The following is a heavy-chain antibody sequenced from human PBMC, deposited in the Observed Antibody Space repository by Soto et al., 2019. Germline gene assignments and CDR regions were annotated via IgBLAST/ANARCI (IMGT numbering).Heavy chain of an antibody. J-gene: IGHJ6*02. CDR3: ARSQGSSTSLEIYYYYYGMDA. V-gene: IGHV1-69*01. CDR2: IIPIPGTA. Sequence: QVQLVQSGAEVKKPGSSVKVSCKASGGTFGSYAISWVRQAPGQGLEWMGGIIPIPGTANYAQKFQGRVTIAADESTSTAYMELSSLRSEDTAVYYCARSQGSSTSLEIYYYYYGMDAWGQGTTVTVSS. CDR1: GGTFGSYA. D-gene: IGHD2-2*01.